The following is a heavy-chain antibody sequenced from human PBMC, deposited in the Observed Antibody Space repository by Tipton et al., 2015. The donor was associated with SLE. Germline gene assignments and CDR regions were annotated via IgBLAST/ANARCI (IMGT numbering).Heavy chain of an antibody. CDR2: ISYSETT. D-gene: IGHD2/OR15-2a*01. J-gene: IGHJ4*02. CDR1: GDSISSGRYY. CDR3: ARRKIFRYYFDY. Sequence: TLSLTCTVSGDSISSGRYYWSWIRQHPGKGLEWIGHISYSETTYSNPSLKSRLTISVDTSKNHFSLKLRSVTAADTAVYYCARRKIFRYYFDYWGQGSLVTVSS. V-gene: IGHV4-31*03.